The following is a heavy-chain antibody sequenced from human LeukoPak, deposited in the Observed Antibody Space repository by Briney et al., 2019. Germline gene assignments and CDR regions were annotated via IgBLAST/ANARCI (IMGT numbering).Heavy chain of an antibody. CDR2: ISDSGADT. D-gene: IGHD5-24*01. Sequence: GGSLRLSSAASGFTFSSSVMSWVRHAPGKGLEWVSSISDSGADTYYADSVKGRFTISRDNSKNTLYLQMSSLRAEDTAVYYCAKSRDDYTYVPIFDYWGHGTLVTVSS. CDR1: GFTFSSSV. J-gene: IGHJ4*01. CDR3: AKSRDDYTYVPIFDY. V-gene: IGHV3-23*01.